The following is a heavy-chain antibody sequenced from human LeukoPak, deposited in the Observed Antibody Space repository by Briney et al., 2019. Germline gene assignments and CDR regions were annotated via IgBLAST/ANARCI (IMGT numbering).Heavy chain of an antibody. V-gene: IGHV3-33*01. D-gene: IGHD3-10*01. J-gene: IGHJ6*02. CDR3: ARDRDPWFGEFPTGMDV. CDR2: IWYDGSNK. CDR1: GFTYSSYG. Sequence: GGSLRLSCAAFGFTYSSYGMHGVGQAGGRGLAGVAVIWYDGSNKYYADSVKGRFTISRDNSKNTLYLQMNSLRAEDTAVYYCARDRDPWFGEFPTGMDVWGQAPTVTVSS.